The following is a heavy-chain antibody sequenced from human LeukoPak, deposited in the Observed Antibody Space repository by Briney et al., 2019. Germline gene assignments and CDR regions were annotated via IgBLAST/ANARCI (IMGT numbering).Heavy chain of an antibody. V-gene: IGHV3-21*01. CDR3: VSYDSSGYASFDY. D-gene: IGHD3-22*01. Sequence: PGGSLRLSCAASGFTFSTYSMNWVRQAPGKGLEWVPSISSGSTYIFYADSVKGRFTISRDNAENSLYLQMNSLRAEDTAMYYCVSYDSSGYASFDYWGQGTLVTVSS. CDR1: GFTFSTYS. J-gene: IGHJ4*02. CDR2: ISSGSTYI.